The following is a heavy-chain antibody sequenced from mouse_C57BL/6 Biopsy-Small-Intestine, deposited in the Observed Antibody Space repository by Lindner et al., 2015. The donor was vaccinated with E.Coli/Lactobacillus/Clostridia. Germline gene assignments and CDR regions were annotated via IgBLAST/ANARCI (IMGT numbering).Heavy chain of an antibody. V-gene: IGHV10-3*01. J-gene: IGHJ1*03. CDR3: VRRSNSYYGSSYGWYFDV. D-gene: IGHD1-1*01. CDR1: GFTFNTYA. Sequence: VQLQESGGGLVQPKGSLKLSCAASGFTFNTYAMHWVRQAPGKGLEWVARIRSKSNNYATYYADSVKDRFTISRDDSESMLYLQMNNLKTEDTAMYYCVRRSNSYYGSSYGWYFDVWGTGTTVTVSS. CDR2: IRSKSNNYAT.